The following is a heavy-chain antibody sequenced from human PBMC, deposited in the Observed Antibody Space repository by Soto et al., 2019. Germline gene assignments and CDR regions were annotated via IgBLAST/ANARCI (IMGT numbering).Heavy chain of an antibody. CDR1: GYTFTSYD. Sequence: QVQLVQSGAEVKKPGASVKVSCKASGYTFTSYDINWVRQATGQGHEWMGWMNPNSGNTGYAQKYQGRVTLTRDTSISTDYMGLSSLRSEDTAVYYFAWSLYGDYVDYWGQGTPGTVSS. CDR3: AWSLYGDYVDY. J-gene: IGHJ4*02. V-gene: IGHV1-8*01. CDR2: MNPNSGNT. D-gene: IGHD4-17*01.